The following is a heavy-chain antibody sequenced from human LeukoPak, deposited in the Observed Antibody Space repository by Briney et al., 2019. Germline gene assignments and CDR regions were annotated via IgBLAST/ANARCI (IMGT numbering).Heavy chain of an antibody. CDR2: IYTSGST. D-gene: IGHD2-2*01. J-gene: IGHJ4*02. CDR3: ARGVVPAAKGTYYFDY. V-gene: IGHV4-4*07. CDR1: GGSISSYY. Sequence: SETLSLTCTVSGGSISSYYWSWIRQPAGKGLEWIGRIYTSGSTNYNPSLKSRVTMSVDTSKIQFSLKLSSVTAADTAVYYCARGVVPAAKGTYYFDYWGQGTLVTVSS.